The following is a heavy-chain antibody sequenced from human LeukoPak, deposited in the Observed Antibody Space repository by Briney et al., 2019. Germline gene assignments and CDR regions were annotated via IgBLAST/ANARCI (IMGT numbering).Heavy chain of an antibody. J-gene: IGHJ6*03. CDR2: ICYTGIS. Sequence: SATLSLTCTVSGASITIGAESYHWGWIRQPPGKGLEWIGTICYTGISYYNPSLESRVTSSLDTSKNQFYLTLNSVTAADTAVYYCARVEEGYGSGRRGNFYYYYMDVWGRGTTVTISS. CDR1: GASITIGAESYH. CDR3: ARVEEGYGSGRRGNFYYYYMDV. V-gene: IGHV4-39*07. D-gene: IGHD3-10*01.